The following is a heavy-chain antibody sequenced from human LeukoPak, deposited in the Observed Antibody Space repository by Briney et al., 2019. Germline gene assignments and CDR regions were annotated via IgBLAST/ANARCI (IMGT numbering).Heavy chain of an antibody. CDR1: GGSISSSNFY. Sequence: PSETLSLTCTVSGGSISSSNFYWGWIRQPPGKGLEWIGSMYDSGSTYYNPSLKSRVTISVDTSKNQFSLKLSSVTAADTAVYYCATGLGYYFDYWGQGTLVTVSS. CDR2: MYDSGST. J-gene: IGHJ4*02. D-gene: IGHD3-16*01. CDR3: ATGLGYYFDY. V-gene: IGHV4-39*01.